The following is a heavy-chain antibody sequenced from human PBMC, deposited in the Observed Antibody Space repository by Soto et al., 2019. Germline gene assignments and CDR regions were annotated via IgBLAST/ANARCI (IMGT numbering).Heavy chain of an antibody. CDR2: ISWNSGNI. CDR1: GFTFDDYA. D-gene: IGHD3-22*01. Sequence: EVQLVESGGDLVQPGRSLRLSCAASGFTFDDYAMHWVRQAPGKGLEWVSGISWNSGNIGYADSVKGRFTISRDNAKNSLYLQMTSLRAEDTALYYWAKGHYYDTSGYSYFDYWGQGTLVTVSS. CDR3: AKGHYYDTSGYSYFDY. V-gene: IGHV3-9*01. J-gene: IGHJ4*02.